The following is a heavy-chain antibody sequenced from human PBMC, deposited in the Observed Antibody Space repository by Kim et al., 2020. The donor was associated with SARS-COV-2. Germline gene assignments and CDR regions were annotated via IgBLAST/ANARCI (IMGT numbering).Heavy chain of an antibody. V-gene: IGHV1-18*04. J-gene: IGHJ6*02. CDR1: GYTFTSYG. Sequence: ASVKVSCKASGYTFTSYGISWVRQAPGQGLEWMGWISAYNGNTNYAQKLQGRVTMTTDTSTSTAYMELRGLRSDDTAVYYCAREGLGYCSGGSCEGRYYYGMDVWAQATTVTVS. CDR2: ISAYNGNT. CDR3: AREGLGYCSGGSCEGRYYYGMDV. D-gene: IGHD2-15*01.